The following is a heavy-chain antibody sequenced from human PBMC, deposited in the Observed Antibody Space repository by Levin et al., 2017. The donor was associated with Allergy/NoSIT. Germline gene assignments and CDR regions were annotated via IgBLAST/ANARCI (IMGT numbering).Heavy chain of an antibody. CDR1: GFTVTTNY. CDR2: ISGDGET. V-gene: IGHV3-53*01. CDR3: VTHNHSHFFYGMAV. D-gene: IGHD1-1*01. J-gene: IGHJ6*02. Sequence: GGSLRLSCAASGFTVTTNYMSWVRQAPGKGLEWVSLISGDGETDYVDSVKGRFTISTDTSKNTLLLQMNSLRADDTAIYYCVTHNHSHFFYGMAVWAHGTTVTVSS.